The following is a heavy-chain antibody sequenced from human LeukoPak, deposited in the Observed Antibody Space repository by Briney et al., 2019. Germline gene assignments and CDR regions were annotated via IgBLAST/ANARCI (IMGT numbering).Heavy chain of an antibody. D-gene: IGHD6-19*01. J-gene: IGHJ4*02. CDR2: IYYSGNT. V-gene: IGHV4-59*01. CDR3: ARVRYSSGWYPFDY. CDR1: GGSISSYY. Sequence: SETLSLTCTVSGGSISSYYRSWIRQPPGKGLEWIGYIYYSGNTNYNPSLKGRVTISVDTSKNQFSLKLSSVTAADTAVYYCARVRYSSGWYPFDYWGQGTLVTVSS.